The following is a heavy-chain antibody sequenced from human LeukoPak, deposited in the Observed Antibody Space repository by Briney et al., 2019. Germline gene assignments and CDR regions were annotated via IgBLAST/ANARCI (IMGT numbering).Heavy chain of an antibody. V-gene: IGHV4-59*01. J-gene: IGHJ5*02. D-gene: IGHD3-10*01. CDR3: ARAPWFGESYRGNWFDP. Sequence: SGTLSLTCTVSGGSISSYYWSWIRQPPGKGLEWIGYIYYSGSTNYNPSLKSRVTISVDTSKNQFSLKLSSVTAADTAVYYCARAPWFGESYRGNWFDPWGQGTLVTVSS. CDR2: IYYSGST. CDR1: GGSISSYY.